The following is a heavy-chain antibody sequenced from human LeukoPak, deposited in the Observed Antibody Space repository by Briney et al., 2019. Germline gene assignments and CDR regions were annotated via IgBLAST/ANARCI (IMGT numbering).Heavy chain of an antibody. V-gene: IGHV1-2*02. CDR1: GYTFTGYY. CDR3: ARDLAGQYCSSTTYCTFIRDTYFDY. CDR2: INPNSGDT. D-gene: IGHD2-2*02. Sequence: ASVKVSCKASGYTFTGYYMHWMRQAPGQGLEWTGWINPNSGDTNYAQKFQGRVTMTRDTSTTTAYMELSRLRSDDTAVYYCARDLAGQYCSSTTYCTFIRDTYFDYWGQGTLVTVSS. J-gene: IGHJ4*02.